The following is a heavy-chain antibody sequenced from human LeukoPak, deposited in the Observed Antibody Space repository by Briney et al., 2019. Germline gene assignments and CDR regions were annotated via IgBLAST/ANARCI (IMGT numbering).Heavy chain of an antibody. CDR3: ARSYYDFWSGYLSQLFDI. J-gene: IGHJ3*02. D-gene: IGHD3-3*01. CDR1: GYTFTGYY. V-gene: IGHV1-2*02. Sequence: ASVKVSCKASGYTFTGYYMHWVRQAPGQGLEWMGWINPNSGGTNYAQKFQGRVTMTRVTSISTAYMELSRLRSDDTAVYYCARSYYDFWSGYLSQLFDIWGQGTMVTVSS. CDR2: INPNSGGT.